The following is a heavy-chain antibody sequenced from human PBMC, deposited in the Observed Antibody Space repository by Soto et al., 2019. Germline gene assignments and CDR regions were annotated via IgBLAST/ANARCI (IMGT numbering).Heavy chain of an antibody. CDR1: GGSISSYY. D-gene: IGHD4-17*01. J-gene: IGHJ4*02. CDR2: IYYSGST. V-gene: IGHV4-59*01. Sequence: SETLSLTCTVSGGSISSYYWSWIRQPPGKGLERIGYIYYSGSTNYNPSLKSRVTISVDTSKNQFSLKLSSVTAADTAVYYCAGVSHDYGDYYFDYWGQGTLVTVSS. CDR3: AGVSHDYGDYYFDY.